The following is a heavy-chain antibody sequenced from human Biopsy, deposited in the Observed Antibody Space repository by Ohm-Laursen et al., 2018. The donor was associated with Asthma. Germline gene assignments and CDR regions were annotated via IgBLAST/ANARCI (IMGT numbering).Heavy chain of an antibody. V-gene: IGHV3-9*01. Sequence: SLRLSCAASGFTFDDYGMNWVRQGPGKGLEWVAGISRNSVRIASADSVRGRFTISRDISKTSLYLQMNRLRDGDTAVYYCARDSYSSGLYDDFESWGQGTLVTVSS. CDR1: GFTFDDYG. J-gene: IGHJ4*02. CDR2: ISRNSVRI. D-gene: IGHD6-19*01. CDR3: ARDSYSSGLYDDFES.